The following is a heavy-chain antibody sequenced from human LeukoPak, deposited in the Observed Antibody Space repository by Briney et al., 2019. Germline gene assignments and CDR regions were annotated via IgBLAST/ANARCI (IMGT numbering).Heavy chain of an antibody. Sequence: ASVKVSCKASGYTFTSYDINWVRQATGQGLEWMGWMNPNSGNTGYAQKFQGRVTITRNTSISTAYMELSSLRSEDTAVYYCARHPLAYCGGDCSGAFDIWGQGTMVTVSS. D-gene: IGHD2-21*02. CDR3: ARHPLAYCGGDCSGAFDI. CDR1: GYTFTSYD. V-gene: IGHV1-8*03. CDR2: MNPNSGNT. J-gene: IGHJ3*02.